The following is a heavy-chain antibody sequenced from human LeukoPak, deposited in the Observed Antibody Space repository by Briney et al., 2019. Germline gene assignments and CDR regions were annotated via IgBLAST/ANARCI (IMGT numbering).Heavy chain of an antibody. CDR1: GYTLTELS. J-gene: IGHJ4*02. CDR2: FDPEDGET. CDR3: ATGYYFDY. V-gene: IGHV1-24*01. Sequence: ASVKVSCKVSGYTLTELSMHWVRQAPGKGLEWMGGFDPEDGETIYAQKFQGRVTMTEETSTDTAYMELSSLRSEDTAVYYCATGYYFDYWGQGTLVTVSS.